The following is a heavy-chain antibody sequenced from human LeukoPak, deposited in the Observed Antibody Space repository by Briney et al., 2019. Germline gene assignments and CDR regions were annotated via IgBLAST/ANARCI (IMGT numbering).Heavy chain of an antibody. V-gene: IGHV3-23*01. J-gene: IGHJ4*02. D-gene: IGHD3-22*01. Sequence: GGSLRLSCAASGFTFSSYAMSWVRQAPGKGLEWVSTTSGSGESTYYADSVKGRFTISRDNSKNTLYLQMNSLRAEDTAVYYCAKDGSSAYYPYYFDYWGQGTLVTVSS. CDR2: TSGSGEST. CDR3: AKDGSSAYYPYYFDY. CDR1: GFTFSSYA.